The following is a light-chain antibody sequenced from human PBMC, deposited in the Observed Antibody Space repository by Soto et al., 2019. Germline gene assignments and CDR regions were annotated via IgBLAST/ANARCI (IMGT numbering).Light chain of an antibody. Sequence: QSVLTQPPPVSGAPGQRGTISCTGSRSNNGAGHDVHWYQQLPGTAPKPLIYGNSNRPSGVPDRFSGSKSGTSASLAITGLQAEDEADYYCQSYDSSLSGYVFGTGTKVTVL. V-gene: IGLV1-40*01. J-gene: IGLJ1*01. CDR1: RSNNGAGHD. CDR2: GNS. CDR3: QSYDSSLSGYV.